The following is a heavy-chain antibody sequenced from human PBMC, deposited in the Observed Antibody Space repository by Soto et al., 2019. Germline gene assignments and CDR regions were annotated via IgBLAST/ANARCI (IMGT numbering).Heavy chain of an antibody. J-gene: IGHJ4*02. V-gene: IGHV3-23*01. CDR3: AKGQQWLVEFDY. CDR2: ISGSGGST. CDR1: GFTFSRYW. D-gene: IGHD6-19*01. Sequence: GGSLRLSCLASGFTFSRYWMHWVRQAPGKGLEWVSAISGSGGSTYYADSVKGRFTISRDNSKNTLYLQMNSLRAEDTAVYYCAKGQQWLVEFDYWGQGTLVTVSS.